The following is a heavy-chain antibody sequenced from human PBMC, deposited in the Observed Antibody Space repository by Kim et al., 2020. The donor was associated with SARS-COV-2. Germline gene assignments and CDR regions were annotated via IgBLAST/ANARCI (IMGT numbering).Heavy chain of an antibody. Sequence: SETLSLTCTVSGVSISSSRYYWGWIRQPPGKGREWMGSSYGSGSTYDNPARKRRVTISVDTSNNQFPLKLRSGTAADPTVYYCARHERNDITIFGVVTQRGWFDPWGQRYLVSVSS. CDR1: GVSISSSRYY. CDR2: SYGSGST. D-gene: IGHD3-3*01. V-gene: IGHV4-39*01. CDR3: ARHERNDITIFGVVTQRGWFDP. J-gene: IGHJ5*02.